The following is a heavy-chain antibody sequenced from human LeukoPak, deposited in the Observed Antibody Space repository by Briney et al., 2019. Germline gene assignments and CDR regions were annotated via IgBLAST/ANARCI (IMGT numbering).Heavy chain of an antibody. D-gene: IGHD3-22*01. CDR3: ARNFGGGDRSGPFY. Sequence: PGGSLRLSCAASGFTFSNAWMSWVRQAPGKGLEWVSGINWNGGSTAYADSVRGRFTISRDNAKNSLYLQMNSLRAEDTAFYYCARNFGGGDRSGPFYWGQGTLVTVSS. CDR2: INWNGGST. J-gene: IGHJ4*02. V-gene: IGHV3-20*04. CDR1: GFTFSNAW.